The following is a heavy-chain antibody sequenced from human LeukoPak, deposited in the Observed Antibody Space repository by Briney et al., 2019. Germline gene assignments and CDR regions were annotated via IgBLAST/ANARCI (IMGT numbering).Heavy chain of an antibody. CDR3: TTTGYSSSWSPSVDY. J-gene: IGHJ4*02. Sequence: GGSLRLSCTASGFTFGDYAMSWFRQAPGKGLEWVGFIRSKAYGGTTEYAASVKGRFTISRDDSKSIAYLQMNSLKTEDTAVYYCTTTGYSSSWSPSVDYWGQGTLVTVSS. CDR2: IRSKAYGGTT. D-gene: IGHD6-13*01. CDR1: GFTFGDYA. V-gene: IGHV3-49*03.